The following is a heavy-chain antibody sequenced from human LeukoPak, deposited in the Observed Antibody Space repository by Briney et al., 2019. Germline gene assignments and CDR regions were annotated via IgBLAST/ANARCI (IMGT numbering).Heavy chain of an antibody. Sequence: GASVKVSCKASGGTFSSYAISWVRQAPGQGLEWMGGIIPIFGTANYAQKFQGRVTITTDESTSSAYMELSSLRSEDTAVYYCARPNWNGYFDYWGQGTLVTVSS. V-gene: IGHV1-69*05. D-gene: IGHD1-1*01. J-gene: IGHJ4*02. CDR2: IIPIFGTA. CDR1: GGTFSSYA. CDR3: ARPNWNGYFDY.